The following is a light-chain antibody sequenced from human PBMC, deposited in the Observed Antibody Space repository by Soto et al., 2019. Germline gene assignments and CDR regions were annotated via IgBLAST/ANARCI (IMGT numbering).Light chain of an antibody. Sequence: QSVLTQPPSASGTPGQSLTISCSGGSSNIGTNTVSWYQHLPGTAPKLLIYGTSQRPSGVPDRFSGSRSGTSASLAISGLQSEDEAHYYCASWDDSLIGLVFGGGTKLTVL. CDR3: ASWDDSLIGLV. CDR1: SSNIGTNT. CDR2: GTS. J-gene: IGLJ3*02. V-gene: IGLV1-44*01.